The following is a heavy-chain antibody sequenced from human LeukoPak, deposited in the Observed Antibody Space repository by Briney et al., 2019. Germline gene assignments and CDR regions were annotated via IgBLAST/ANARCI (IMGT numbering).Heavy chain of an antibody. Sequence: SVKVSCKASGGTFSSYAISWVRQAPGQGLEWMGRIIPILGIANYAQKFQGRVTITADKSTSTAYMELSSLRSEDTAVYYCARESTEDRPGSWGQGTLVTVSS. CDR3: ARESTEDRPGS. D-gene: IGHD5/OR15-5a*01. J-gene: IGHJ5*02. CDR1: GGTFSSYA. V-gene: IGHV1-69*04. CDR2: IIPILGIA.